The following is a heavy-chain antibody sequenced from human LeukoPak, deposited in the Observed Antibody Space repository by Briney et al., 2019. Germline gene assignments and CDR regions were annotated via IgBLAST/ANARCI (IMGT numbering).Heavy chain of an antibody. V-gene: IGHV1-69*13. D-gene: IGHD5-18*01. Sequence: SVKDSCKASGGTFRSYATSRVRQTPGEGLEWMGQIIPIFGTANYAQNFQGRVTLSADESTRTPYMELSSLRSEDTAVYYCARDQGYRYGYGDFDYWGQGTLVTVSS. CDR1: GGTFRSYA. J-gene: IGHJ4*02. CDR3: ARDQGYRYGYGDFDY. CDR2: IIPIFGTA.